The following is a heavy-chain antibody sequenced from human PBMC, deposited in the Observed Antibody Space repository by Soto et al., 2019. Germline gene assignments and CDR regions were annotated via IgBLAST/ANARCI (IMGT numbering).Heavy chain of an antibody. CDR1: GYTLTELS. Sequence: ASVKVSCKVCGYTLTELSMHWVRQAPGKGLEWTGGFDPEDGETIYAQKFQGRVTMTEDTSTDTAYMELSSLRSEDTAVYYCATPPQWGWYHFNYWGQGTPVTVSS. CDR2: FDPEDGET. CDR3: ATPPQWGWYHFNY. V-gene: IGHV1-24*01. J-gene: IGHJ4*02. D-gene: IGHD6-19*01.